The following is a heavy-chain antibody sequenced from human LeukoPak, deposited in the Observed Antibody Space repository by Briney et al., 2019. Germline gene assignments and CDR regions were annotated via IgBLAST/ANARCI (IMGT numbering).Heavy chain of an antibody. CDR1: GYIFSTYY. Sequence: PWASLKLSCKASGYIFSTYYLHWVRQPPGQGLEWMGCIKPDGGDTNYAQTFKGRVSITRDMSTSTVYMQLSSLRSEDTAVYYCARVSRDYDSNAFDIWGQGTMVTVSS. CDR2: IKPDGGDT. J-gene: IGHJ3*02. D-gene: IGHD3-22*01. CDR3: ARVSRDYDSNAFDI. V-gene: IGHV1-2*02.